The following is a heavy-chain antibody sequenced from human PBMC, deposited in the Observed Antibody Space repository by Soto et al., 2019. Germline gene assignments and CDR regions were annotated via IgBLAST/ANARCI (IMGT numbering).Heavy chain of an antibody. CDR3: ARRRGSSGWKTNFDY. CDR2: INSDGSST. Sequence: EVQLVESGGGLVQPGGSLRLSCAASGFTFSSYWMHWVRQAPGKGLVWVSRINSDGSSTSYADSVKGRFTISRDNAKNTRYRQMNSRRAEDTAVYYCARRRGSSGWKTNFDYWGQGTLVTVSS. J-gene: IGHJ4*02. CDR1: GFTFSSYW. D-gene: IGHD6-19*01. V-gene: IGHV3-74*01.